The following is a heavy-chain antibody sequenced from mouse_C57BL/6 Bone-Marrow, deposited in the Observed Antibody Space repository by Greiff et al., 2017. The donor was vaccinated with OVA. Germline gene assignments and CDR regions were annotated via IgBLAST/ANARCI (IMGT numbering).Heavy chain of an antibody. CDR1: GFTFSDYG. Sequence: EVKVEESGGGLVKPGGSLKLSCAASGFTFSDYGMHWVRQAPEKGLEWVAYISSGSSTIYYADTVKGRFTISRDNAKNTLFLQMTSLRSEDTAMYYCARDYYGSSYVGYWGQGTTLTVSS. J-gene: IGHJ2*01. D-gene: IGHD1-1*01. CDR2: ISSGSSTI. CDR3: ARDYYGSSYVGY. V-gene: IGHV5-17*01.